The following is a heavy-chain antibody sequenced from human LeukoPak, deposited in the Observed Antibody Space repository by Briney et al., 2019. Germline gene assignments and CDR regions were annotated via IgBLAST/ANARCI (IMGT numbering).Heavy chain of an antibody. CDR1: GFTFRSYA. V-gene: IGHV3-23*01. CDR3: AKMSGGGPSEDRHLDY. CDR2: ISGSGDTT. J-gene: IGHJ4*02. D-gene: IGHD2-15*01. Sequence: PGGSLRLSCAASGFTFRSYAMTWVRQAPGKGLEWVSGISGSGDTTYYADSVKGRFTISRDNSKNTLYVQMNSLRAEDTAVYFCAKMSGGGPSEDRHLDYWGQGTLVTVSS.